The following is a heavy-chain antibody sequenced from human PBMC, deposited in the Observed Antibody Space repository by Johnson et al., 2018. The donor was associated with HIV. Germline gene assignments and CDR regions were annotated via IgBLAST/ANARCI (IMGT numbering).Heavy chain of an antibody. J-gene: IGHJ3*02. CDR2: ISSSGGST. V-gene: IGHV3-23*04. CDR1: GFTFSDYY. D-gene: IGHD2-15*01. CDR3: AKGDCSGGSCYSFTDAFDI. Sequence: VQLVESGGGLVKPGGSLRLSCAASGFTFSDYYMRWIRQAPGKGLEWVSAISSSGGSTYYADSVKGRFTISRDNSKNTLYLQINSLRAEDTAVYYCAKGDCSGGSCYSFTDAFDIWGQGTMVTVSS.